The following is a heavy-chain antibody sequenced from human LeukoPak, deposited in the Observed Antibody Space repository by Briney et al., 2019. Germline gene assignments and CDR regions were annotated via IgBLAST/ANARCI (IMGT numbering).Heavy chain of an antibody. CDR3: AKEGVQAPTDWYFDL. V-gene: IGHV3-23*01. CDR2: ISGSGAGT. Sequence: GGSLRLSCAASGFTFSRFGMGWVRQAPGKGLEWASGISGSGAGTYYADSVKGRLTISRDNSRNTVYLHMNSLRADDTAVYYCAKEGVQAPTDWYFDLWGRGALVTVSS. J-gene: IGHJ2*01. CDR1: GFTFSRFG. D-gene: IGHD3-16*01.